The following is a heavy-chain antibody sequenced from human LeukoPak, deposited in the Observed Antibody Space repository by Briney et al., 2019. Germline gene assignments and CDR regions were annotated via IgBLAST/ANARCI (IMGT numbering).Heavy chain of an antibody. CDR1: GGSISSSSYY. Sequence: SETLSLTCTVSGGSISSSSYYWGWIRQPPGKGLEWIGSIYYSGSTYYNPSLESRVTSSLDTSKNQFSLTLNSVTAADTAVYYCVRADYNGGNPGSFDIWGQGTMVTVSS. V-gene: IGHV4-39*07. J-gene: IGHJ3*02. D-gene: IGHD2-8*01. CDR2: IYYSGST. CDR3: VRADYNGGNPGSFDI.